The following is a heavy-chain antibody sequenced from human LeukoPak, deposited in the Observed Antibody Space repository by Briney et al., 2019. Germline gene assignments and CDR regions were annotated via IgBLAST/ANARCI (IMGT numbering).Heavy chain of an antibody. Sequence: PGGSLRLSCAASGFIFNAYEMNWVRQAPGKGLEWVSSISSSSSYIYYADSVKGRFTISRDNAKNSLYLQMNSLRAEDTAVYYCARVRQWLVQGYYYYGMDVWGQGTTVTVSS. D-gene: IGHD6-19*01. CDR3: ARVRQWLVQGYYYYGMDV. CDR2: ISSSSSYI. CDR1: GFIFNAYE. V-gene: IGHV3-21*01. J-gene: IGHJ6*02.